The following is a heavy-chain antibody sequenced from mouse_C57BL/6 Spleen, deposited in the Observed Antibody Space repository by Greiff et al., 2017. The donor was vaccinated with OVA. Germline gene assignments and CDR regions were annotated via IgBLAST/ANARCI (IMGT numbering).Heavy chain of an antibody. CDR2: INPSTGGT. CDR1: GYSFTGYY. CDR3: ARGGNYDAMDY. J-gene: IGHJ4*01. D-gene: IGHD2-1*01. Sequence: EVQLQQSGPELVKPEASVKISCKASGYSFTGYYMNWVKQSPEKSLEWIGEINPSTGGTTYNQKFKAKATLTVDKSSSTAYMQLKSLTSEDSAVYYCARGGNYDAMDYWGQGTSVTVSS. V-gene: IGHV1-42*01.